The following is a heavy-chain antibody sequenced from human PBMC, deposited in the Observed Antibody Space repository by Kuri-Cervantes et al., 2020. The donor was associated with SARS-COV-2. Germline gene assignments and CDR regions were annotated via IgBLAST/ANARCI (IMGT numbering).Heavy chain of an antibody. V-gene: IGHV3-30-3*01. CDR3: ARGGGGYYQTYFDY. D-gene: IGHD3-22*01. CDR2: ISYDGSNK. CDR1: GFTFSSYA. Sequence: LSLTCAASGFTFSSYAMHWVRQAPGKGLEWVAVISYDGSNKYYADSAKGRFTISRDNSRNTLYLQMNSLRAEDTAVYYCARGGGGYYQTYFDYWGQGTLVTVSS. J-gene: IGHJ4*02.